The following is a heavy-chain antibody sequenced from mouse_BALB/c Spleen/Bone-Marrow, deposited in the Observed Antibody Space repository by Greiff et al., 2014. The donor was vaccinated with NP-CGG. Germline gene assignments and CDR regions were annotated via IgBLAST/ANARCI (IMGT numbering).Heavy chain of an antibody. CDR1: GYTFTSYV. V-gene: IGHV1-14*01. Sequence: EVKLVESGPELVEPGASVKMSCKASGYTFTSYVMHWVKQKPGQGLEWIGYINPYNDGTKYNEKFKGKAILTSDKSSSTAYMELSSLTSEGCAVYYCARGSSWAMDYWGQGTSVTVSS. CDR2: INPYNDGT. CDR3: ARGSSWAMDY. D-gene: IGHD1-1*01. J-gene: IGHJ4*01.